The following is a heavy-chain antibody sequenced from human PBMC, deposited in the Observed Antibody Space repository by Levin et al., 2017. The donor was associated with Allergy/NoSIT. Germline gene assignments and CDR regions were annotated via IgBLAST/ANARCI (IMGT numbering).Heavy chain of an antibody. Sequence: GGSLRLSCAASGFTFPSSGMHWVRQAPGKGLEWVAIVSYNGRGQYYEDSVKGRFTISRDNSKNTLFLQMNSLRPEDTAVYYCAKEARHENWYFDLWGRGTLVTVSS. CDR3: AKEARHENWYFDL. CDR1: GFTFPSSG. J-gene: IGHJ2*01. V-gene: IGHV3-30*18. CDR2: VSYNGRGQ.